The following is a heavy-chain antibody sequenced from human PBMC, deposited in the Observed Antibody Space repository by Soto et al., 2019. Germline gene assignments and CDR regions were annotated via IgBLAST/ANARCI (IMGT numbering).Heavy chain of an antibody. CDR3: ARATYYYDSSGYYYRSYYFDY. CDR1: GGSISSYY. J-gene: IGHJ4*01. Sequence: PSETLSLTCTVSGGSISSYYWSWIRQPPGKGLEWFGYIYYSGSSNYNPSLKSRVTTSVDTSKNQFSLKLSSATAADTAVYYCARATYYYDSSGYYYRSYYFDYWG. D-gene: IGHD3-22*01. V-gene: IGHV4-59*08. CDR2: IYYSGSS.